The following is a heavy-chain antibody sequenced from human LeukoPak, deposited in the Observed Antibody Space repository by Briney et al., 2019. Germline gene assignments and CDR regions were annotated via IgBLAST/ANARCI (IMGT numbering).Heavy chain of an antibody. Sequence: ESGGSLRLSCAASGFTFSSYAMSWVRHSPEKGLEWVSGISGAGGTTYYADSVKGRFTISRDNSKNTVYLQMNSLRAEDSAVYYCAKDLTPQPANAWFDPWGQGTLVTVSS. J-gene: IGHJ5*02. D-gene: IGHD2-2*01. CDR3: AKDLTPQPANAWFDP. CDR1: GFTFSSYA. CDR2: ISGAGGTT. V-gene: IGHV3-23*01.